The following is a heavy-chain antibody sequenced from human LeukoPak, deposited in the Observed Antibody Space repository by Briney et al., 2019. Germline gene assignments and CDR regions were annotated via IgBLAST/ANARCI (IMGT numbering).Heavy chain of an antibody. CDR3: ARAGAVAGNDY. J-gene: IGHJ4*02. D-gene: IGHD6-19*01. Sequence: GGSLRLSCAASGFTFSDYYMTWIRQAPGRGLEWVSTISIGSSYTNYADSVKGRFTISRDNAKNSLYLQMNSLRAEDTAVYYCARAGAVAGNDYWGQGTLVTVSS. CDR2: ISIGSSYT. CDR1: GFTFSDYY. V-gene: IGHV3-11*06.